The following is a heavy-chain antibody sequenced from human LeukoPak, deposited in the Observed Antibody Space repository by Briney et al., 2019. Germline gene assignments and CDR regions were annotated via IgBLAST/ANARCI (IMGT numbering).Heavy chain of an antibody. CDR2: INPSDGSI. CDR3: ARADLGFCISTSCYPGY. CDR1: GYTFSTYY. J-gene: IGHJ4*02. Sequence: ASVKVSCKASGYTFSTYYVHWVRQAPGQGLEWMGIINPSDGSISYAQKFQGRVTMTRDTSTSTVYMEVSSLRSGDTAVYYCARADLGFCISTSCYPGYWGQGTLVTVSS. D-gene: IGHD2-2*01. V-gene: IGHV1-46*01.